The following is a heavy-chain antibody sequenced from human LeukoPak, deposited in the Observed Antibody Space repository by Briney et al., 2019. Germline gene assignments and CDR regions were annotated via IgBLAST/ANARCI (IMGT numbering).Heavy chain of an antibody. CDR3: ARDPTYYDFWSGSFSYFDY. CDR1: GFTFSSYS. J-gene: IGHJ4*02. Sequence: GGSLRFSCAASGFTFSSYSMNWVRQAPGKGLERVSYISSSSSTIYIADSVKGRFTISRDNAKNSLYLQMNSLRAEDTAVYYCARDPTYYDFWSGSFSYFDYWGQGTLVTVSS. CDR2: ISSSSSTI. D-gene: IGHD3-3*01. V-gene: IGHV3-48*01.